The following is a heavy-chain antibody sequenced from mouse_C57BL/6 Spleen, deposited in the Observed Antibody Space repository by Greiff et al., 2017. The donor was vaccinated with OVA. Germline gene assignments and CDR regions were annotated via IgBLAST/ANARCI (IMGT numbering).Heavy chain of an antibody. CDR3: ARGDYYYGSSYEGFDY. J-gene: IGHJ2*01. D-gene: IGHD1-1*01. V-gene: IGHV1-82*01. Sequence: QVQLQQSGPELVKPGASVKISCKASGYAFSSSWMNWVKQRPGKGLEWIGRIYPGDGDTNYNGKFKGKATLTADKSSSTAYMQRSSLTSEEAAVYFCARGDYYYGSSYEGFDYWGQGTTLTVSA. CDR2: IYPGDGDT. CDR1: GYAFSSSW.